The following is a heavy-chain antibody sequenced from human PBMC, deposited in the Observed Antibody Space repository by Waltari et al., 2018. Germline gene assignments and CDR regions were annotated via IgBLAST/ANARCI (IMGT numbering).Heavy chain of an antibody. V-gene: IGHV4-39*01. J-gene: IGHJ5*02. CDR2: IYYSGSI. Sequence: QLQLQESGPGLVKPSGTLSLTCSVSGGSFRSSRYYWGWIRQSPGKGLEWIGSIYYSGSIYYNPTLQSRVTISGDTSKNQFSLNLSSVTAADTAVYYCARHWKRNGYRFDPWGQGTRVTVSS. CDR1: GGSFRSSRYY. D-gene: IGHD5-12*01. CDR3: ARHWKRNGYRFDP.